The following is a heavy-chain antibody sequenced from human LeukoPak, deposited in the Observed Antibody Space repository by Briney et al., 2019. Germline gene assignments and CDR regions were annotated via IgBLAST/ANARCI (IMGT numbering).Heavy chain of an antibody. CDR2: INHSGST. Sequence: SETLSLTCAVHGGSLSGFYWSWIRQPSGKGLEWIGEINHSGSTNYNPSLKSRITISVDTSNNQVSLELTSVTAADTAVYYCARASSFDETTRYDPSWFGPWGQGNLVTVSS. J-gene: IGHJ5*02. V-gene: IGHV4-34*01. CDR1: GGSLSGFY. D-gene: IGHD2-2*01. CDR3: ARASSFDETTRYDPSWFGP.